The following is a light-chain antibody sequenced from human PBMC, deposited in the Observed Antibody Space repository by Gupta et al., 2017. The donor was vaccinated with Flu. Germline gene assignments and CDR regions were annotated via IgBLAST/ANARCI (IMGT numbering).Light chain of an antibody. CDR2: AAS. CDR3: QQENSFPIT. CDR1: QGISSW. V-gene: IGKV1-12*01. Sequence: QPPSCVFASVGDRVTSTCRASQGISSWLAWYQQKPGKAPKLLIYAASRVKSGVPSRFSGSGSGTDFTLTISSRQPEDFANYYCQQENSFPITFGQGTRLEIK. J-gene: IGKJ5*01.